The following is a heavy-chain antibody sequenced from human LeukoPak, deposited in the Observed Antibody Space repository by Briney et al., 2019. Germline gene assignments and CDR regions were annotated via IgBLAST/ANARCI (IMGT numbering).Heavy chain of an antibody. CDR3: ASFPYDFWSRNGAFDI. J-gene: IGHJ3*02. Sequence: SVKVSCKASGGTFSSYAISWVRQAPGQGLEWMGGIIPIFGTANYAQKFQGRVTITADESTSTAYMELSSLRSEDTAVYYCASFPYDFWSRNGAFDIWGQGTMVTVSS. CDR1: GGTFSSYA. CDR2: IIPIFGTA. V-gene: IGHV1-69*13. D-gene: IGHD3-3*01.